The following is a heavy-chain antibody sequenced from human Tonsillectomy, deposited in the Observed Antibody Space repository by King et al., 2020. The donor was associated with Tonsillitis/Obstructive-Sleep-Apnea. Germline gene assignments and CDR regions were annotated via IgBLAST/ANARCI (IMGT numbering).Heavy chain of an antibody. V-gene: IGHV1-18*01. CDR2: ISAYNGNT. J-gene: IGHJ1*01. CDR3: ARERWDVDCSGGGCYSPECFQH. Sequence: QLVQSGAEVKKPGASVKVSCKASGYTFTSYGISWVRQAPGQGLEWMGWISAYNGNTNYAQKLQGRVTMTTDTSTSTAYMELRSLRSDDTAVYYCARERWDVDCSGGGCYSPECFQHWGQGTLVTVSS. CDR1: GYTFTSYG. D-gene: IGHD2-15*01.